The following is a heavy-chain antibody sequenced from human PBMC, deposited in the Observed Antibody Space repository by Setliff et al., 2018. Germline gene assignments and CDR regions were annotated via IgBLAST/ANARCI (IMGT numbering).Heavy chain of an antibody. CDR3: ARGSLSGTTYPSDY. Sequence: PGGSLRLSCVASGFNLHVYSMEWVRQAPGKGLGWVSSISSNSNYIYTADSLKGRLTVSRDNAKNSLYLQLDSLTADDTAVYYCARGSLSGTTYPSDYWGQGTLVTVSS. CDR1: GFNLHVYS. CDR2: ISSNSNYI. V-gene: IGHV3-21*01. D-gene: IGHD1-7*01. J-gene: IGHJ4*02.